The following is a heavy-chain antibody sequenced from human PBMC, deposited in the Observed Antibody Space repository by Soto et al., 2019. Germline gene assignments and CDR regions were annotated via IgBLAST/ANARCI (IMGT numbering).Heavy chain of an antibody. CDR2: IWYDGSNK. V-gene: IGHV3-33*01. D-gene: IGHD6-19*01. J-gene: IGHJ3*02. Sequence: QVQLVESGGGVVQPGRSLRLSCAASGFTFSSYGMHWVRQAPGKGLEWVAVIWYDGSNKYYADSVKGRFTISRDNSKNTXXLQMNSLRAEDTAVYYCARDIVGIAVAGPNDAFDIWGQGTMVTVSS. CDR1: GFTFSSYG. CDR3: ARDIVGIAVAGPNDAFDI.